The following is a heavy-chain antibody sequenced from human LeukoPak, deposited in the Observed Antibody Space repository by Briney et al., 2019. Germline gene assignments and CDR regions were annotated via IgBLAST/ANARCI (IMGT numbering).Heavy chain of an antibody. V-gene: IGHV3-23*01. CDR1: GFTFSSYA. CDR2: ISGSGGST. Sequence: PGGSLRLSCAASGFTFSSYAMSWVRQAPGKGLEWVSAISGSGGSTYYADSVKGRFTTSRDNSKNTLYLQMNSLRAEDTAVYYCAKDLDGDHGHYYYGMDVWGQGTTVTVSS. J-gene: IGHJ6*02. D-gene: IGHD4-17*01. CDR3: AKDLDGDHGHYYYGMDV.